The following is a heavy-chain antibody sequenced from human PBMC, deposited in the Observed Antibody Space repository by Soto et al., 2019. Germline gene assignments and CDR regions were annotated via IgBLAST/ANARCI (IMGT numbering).Heavy chain of an antibody. D-gene: IGHD3-22*01. V-gene: IGHV3-21*01. CDR2: ISSSSSYI. CDR3: ARYDSSGYYWPYYYYGMDV. CDR1: GFTFSTYS. Sequence: GGSLSLSCAASGFTFSTYSMNWVRQAPGKGLEWVSSISSSSSYIYYADSVKGRFTISRDNAKNSLYLQMNSLRAEDTAVYYCARYDSSGYYWPYYYYGMDVWGQGTTVTVSS. J-gene: IGHJ6*02.